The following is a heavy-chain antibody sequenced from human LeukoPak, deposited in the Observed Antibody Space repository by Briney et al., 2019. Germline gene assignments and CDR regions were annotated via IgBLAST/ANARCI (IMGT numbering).Heavy chain of an antibody. V-gene: IGHV1-2*06. CDR3: ARVIAAAGTQYFDY. CDR1: GYTFTGYY. CDR2: INPNSGGT. D-gene: IGHD6-13*01. J-gene: IGHJ4*02. Sequence: ASVKVSCKASGYTFTGYYMHWVRQAPGQGLEWMGRINPNSGGTNYAQKFQGRVTMTRDTSISTAYMELRRLRSDDTAVYYCARVIAAAGTQYFDYWGQGTLVTVSS.